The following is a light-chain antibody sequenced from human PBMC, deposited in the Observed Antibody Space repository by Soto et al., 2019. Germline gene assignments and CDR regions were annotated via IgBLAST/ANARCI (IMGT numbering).Light chain of an antibody. J-gene: IGKJ3*01. CDR2: GAT. CDR3: QLFGNSIT. V-gene: IGKV3-20*01. CDR1: QSVNSGY. Sequence: VLTQSPGTLSLSPGERATLSCRTRQSVNSGYLAWYKHKPGQAPRLLIYGATNRAPGIPDRFSGSGSGTDFTLTIIRLEPEDFAVYYCQLFGNSITFRPGTKVDIK.